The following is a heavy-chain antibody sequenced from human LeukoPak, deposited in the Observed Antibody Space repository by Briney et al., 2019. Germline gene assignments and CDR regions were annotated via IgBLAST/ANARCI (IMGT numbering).Heavy chain of an antibody. CDR3: ARDSGFSGTQRGEY. Sequence: GGSLRLSCAASGFTFSSYAMHWVRQAPGKGLEWVSYISSSGSDIYYADSVKGRFTISRDNSKNTPYLQMNSLRAEDTAVYYCARDSGFSGTQRGEYWGQGTLVTVSS. J-gene: IGHJ4*02. V-gene: IGHV3-48*01. D-gene: IGHD3/OR15-3a*01. CDR1: GFTFSSYA. CDR2: ISSSGSDI.